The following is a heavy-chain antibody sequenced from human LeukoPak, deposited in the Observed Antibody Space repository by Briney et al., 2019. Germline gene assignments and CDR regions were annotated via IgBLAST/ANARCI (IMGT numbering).Heavy chain of an antibody. Sequence: SETLSLTCTVSGGSITGSTYYWGWIRQPPGKGLEWIVSVIHSGTTYYNPSLRSRVLVSMDTSKKQFSLRLSSVTAADTAVYYCARHDYDSSGHRRDYYFDYWSQGTLVTVSS. CDR1: GGSITGSTYY. J-gene: IGHJ4*02. V-gene: IGHV4-39*01. D-gene: IGHD3-22*01. CDR2: VIHSGTT. CDR3: ARHDYDSSGHRRDYYFDY.